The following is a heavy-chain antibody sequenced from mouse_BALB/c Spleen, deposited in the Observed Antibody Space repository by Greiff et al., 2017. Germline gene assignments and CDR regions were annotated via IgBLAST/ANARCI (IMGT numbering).Heavy chain of an antibody. V-gene: IGHV2-2*02. CDR3: ARSTDWYFDV. CDR2: IWSGGST. CDR1: GFSFTSYG. J-gene: IGHJ1*01. D-gene: IGHD1-1*01. Sequence: VKLVESGPGLVQPSQSLSITCTVSGFSFTSYGLHWVRQSPGMGLEWLGVIWSGGSTDDNAAFISRLSISKDNSKSQVFFKMNSLQANDTAIYYCARSTDWYFDVWGAGTTVTVSS.